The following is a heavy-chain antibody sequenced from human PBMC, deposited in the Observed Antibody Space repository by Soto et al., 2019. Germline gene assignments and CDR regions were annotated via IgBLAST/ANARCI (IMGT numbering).Heavy chain of an antibody. Sequence: GGSLRLSCAASGFTFSSYEMNWVRQAPGKGLEWVSYISSSGSTIYYADSLKGRFTISRDNAKNSLYLQMNSLRAEDTAVYYCARVGRRITMIVVVEDAFDIWGQGTMVTV. V-gene: IGHV3-48*03. CDR1: GFTFSSYE. J-gene: IGHJ3*02. CDR2: ISSSGSTI. CDR3: ARVGRRITMIVVVEDAFDI. D-gene: IGHD3-22*01.